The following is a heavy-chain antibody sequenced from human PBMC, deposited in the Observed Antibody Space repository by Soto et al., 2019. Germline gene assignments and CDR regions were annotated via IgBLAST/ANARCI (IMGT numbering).Heavy chain of an antibody. Sequence: QVQLVESGGGVVQPGRSLRLSCAASGFTFSSYGMHWVRQAPGKGLEWVAVISYDGSNKYYADSVKGRFTISRDNSKNTLYLQMNSLRAEDTAVYYCVVEISGDYWGQGTLVTVSS. J-gene: IGHJ4*02. CDR1: GFTFSSYG. V-gene: IGHV3-30*03. CDR3: VVEISGDY. D-gene: IGHD5-12*01. CDR2: ISYDGSNK.